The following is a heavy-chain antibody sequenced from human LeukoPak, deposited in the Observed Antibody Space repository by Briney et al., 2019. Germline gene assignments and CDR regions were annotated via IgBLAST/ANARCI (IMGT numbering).Heavy chain of an antibody. CDR1: GFSFSSFA. Sequence: GGSLRLSCAGSGFSFSSFAMTWVRQAPGKGLEWVSAISGSGGSTYYADSVKGRFTISRDNSKNTLYLQMNSLRAEDTAVYYCAKAPRIVGATYFDYWGQGTLVTVSS. CDR2: ISGSGGST. CDR3: AKAPRIVGATYFDY. D-gene: IGHD1-26*01. J-gene: IGHJ4*02. V-gene: IGHV3-23*01.